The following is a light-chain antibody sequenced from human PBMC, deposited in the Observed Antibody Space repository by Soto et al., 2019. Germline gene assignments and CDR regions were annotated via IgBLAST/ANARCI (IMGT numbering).Light chain of an antibody. J-gene: IGKJ3*01. CDR1: QSISSW. CDR3: QQYSGYPFT. Sequence: DIQMTQSPSTLSASVGDRVTITCRASQSISSWLAWYQQKPGKAPKLLIYKASSLESGVPSRFSGSGSGTEFTLTIRSLQPDDFATYFCQQYSGYPFTFGPETKVDIK. CDR2: KAS. V-gene: IGKV1-5*03.